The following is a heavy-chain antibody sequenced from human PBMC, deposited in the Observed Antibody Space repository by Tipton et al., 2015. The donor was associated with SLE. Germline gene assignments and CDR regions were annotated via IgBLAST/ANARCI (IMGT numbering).Heavy chain of an antibody. D-gene: IGHD6-19*01. V-gene: IGHV3-23*01. CDR2: ISGSGGST. Sequence: GSLRLSCAASGFTFDDYAMHWVRQAPGKGLEWVSAISGSGGSTYYADSVKGRFTISRDNSKNTLYLQMNSLRAEDTAVYYCAKVLISGWYLDAFDIWGQGTMVTVSS. CDR3: AKVLISGWYLDAFDI. CDR1: GFTFDDYA. J-gene: IGHJ3*02.